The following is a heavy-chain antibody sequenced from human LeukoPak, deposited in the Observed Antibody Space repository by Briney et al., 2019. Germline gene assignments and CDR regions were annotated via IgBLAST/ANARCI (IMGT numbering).Heavy chain of an antibody. Sequence: GRSLRLSCAAPGFTFDDYAMHWVRHAPGKGLEWVSGISWNSGSIGYADSVKGRFTISRDNAKNSLYLQMNSLRAEDTALYYCAKDTTDYYGSGVDYWGQGTLVTVSS. CDR1: GFTFDDYA. J-gene: IGHJ4*02. CDR3: AKDTTDYYGSGVDY. D-gene: IGHD3-10*01. V-gene: IGHV3-9*01. CDR2: ISWNSGSI.